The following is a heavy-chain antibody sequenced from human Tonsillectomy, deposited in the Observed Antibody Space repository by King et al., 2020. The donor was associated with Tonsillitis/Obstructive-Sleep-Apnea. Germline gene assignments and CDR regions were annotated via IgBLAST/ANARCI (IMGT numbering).Heavy chain of an antibody. V-gene: IGHV3-23*04. CDR1: GFTFSTYP. J-gene: IGHJ4*02. Sequence: VQLVESGGGLVQLGGSLRLSCAASGFTFSTYPMSWVRQAPGKGLEWVSTINVSGGTKYYADSLWGRFIISRDTSQNTLYLQMNSPRAEDTPVYYCARTDWELRCTSGRFDYWGKGTPITVSS. CDR3: ARTDWELRCTSGRFDY. CDR2: INVSGGTK. D-gene: IGHD1-7*01.